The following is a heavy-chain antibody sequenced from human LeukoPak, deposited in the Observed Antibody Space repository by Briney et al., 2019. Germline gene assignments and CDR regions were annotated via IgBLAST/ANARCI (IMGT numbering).Heavy chain of an antibody. V-gene: IGHV1-8*03. J-gene: IGHJ4*02. Sequence: ASVKVSCKASGYTFTSYDINWVRQATGQGLEWMGWMNPNSGNTGYAQKFQGRVTITRNTSISTAYMELSSLRSDDTAVYYCARDRGITARHFDYWGQGTLVTVSS. D-gene: IGHD3-10*01. CDR3: ARDRGITARHFDY. CDR2: MNPNSGNT. CDR1: GYTFTSYD.